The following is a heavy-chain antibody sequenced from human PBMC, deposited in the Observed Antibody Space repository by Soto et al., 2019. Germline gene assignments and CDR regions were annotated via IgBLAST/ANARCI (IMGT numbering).Heavy chain of an antibody. CDR3: ARAAAPTYYYDSSGMTAFDI. D-gene: IGHD3-22*01. J-gene: IGHJ3*02. Sequence: GSLRLSCAASGFTFSDYYMSWIRQAPGKGLEWVSYISSSSSYTNYADSVKGRFTISRDNAKNSLYLQMNSLRAEDTAVYYCARAAAPTYYYDSSGMTAFDIWGQGTMVTVSS. CDR2: ISSSSSYT. CDR1: GFTFSDYY. V-gene: IGHV3-11*06.